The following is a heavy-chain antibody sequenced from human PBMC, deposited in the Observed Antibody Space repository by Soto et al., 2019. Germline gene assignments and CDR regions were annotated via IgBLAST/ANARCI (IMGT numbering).Heavy chain of an antibody. CDR3: ASTGAEIVVVPAAISYYYYGMDV. J-gene: IGHJ6*02. Sequence: GASVKVSCKASGYSITSHYMHWVRQAPGQGLEWMGGIIPIFGTANYAQKFQGRVTITADESTSTAYMELSSLRSEDTAVYYCASTGAEIVVVPAAISYYYYGMDVWGQGTTVTVSS. CDR1: GYSITSHY. V-gene: IGHV1-69*13. CDR2: IIPIFGTA. D-gene: IGHD2-2*01.